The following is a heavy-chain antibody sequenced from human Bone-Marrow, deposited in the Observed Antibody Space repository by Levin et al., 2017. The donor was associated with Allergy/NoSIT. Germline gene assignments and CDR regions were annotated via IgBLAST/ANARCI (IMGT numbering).Heavy chain of an antibody. CDR2: INRDGSST. V-gene: IGHV3-74*01. CDR1: GFNVSSYW. CDR3: ARDSVTTNWYVDL. D-gene: IGHD4-11*01. Sequence: PSETLSLTCSASGFNVSSYWMHWVRQAPGKGLVWVSRINRDGSSTSYADSVKGRFTISSDNDKNTLYLQMNSLTAEDTSVYYCARDSVTTNWYVDLWSRGTLVTVSS. J-gene: IGHJ2*01.